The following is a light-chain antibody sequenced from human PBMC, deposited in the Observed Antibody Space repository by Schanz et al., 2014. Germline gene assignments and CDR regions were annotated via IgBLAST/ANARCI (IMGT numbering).Light chain of an antibody. J-gene: IGKJ3*01. CDR1: QSVTNN. V-gene: IGKV3-15*01. CDR2: GAS. CDR3: QHYGSSPLFT. Sequence: EIVMTQSPATLSVSPGERATLSCRASQSVTNNLAWYQQKPGQAPRLLFYGASTRAPGIPARFSGSGSGTDFTLTISRLEPEDFAVYYCQHYGSSPLFTFGPGTTVDIK.